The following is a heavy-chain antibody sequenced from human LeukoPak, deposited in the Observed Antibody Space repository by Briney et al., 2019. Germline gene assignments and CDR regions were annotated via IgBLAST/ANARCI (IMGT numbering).Heavy chain of an antibody. CDR1: GFSFSNYW. J-gene: IGHJ4*02. CDR2: INSDGSTT. D-gene: IGHD1-26*01. CDR3: ARGIVGPTGDY. Sequence: GGSLRLSCVVSGFSFSNYWMHWVRQAPGKGLVWVSRINSDGSTTSYAASVKGRFTISRDNAKNTLYLQMNSLRAEDTAVYYCARGIVGPTGDYWGQGTLVTVSS. V-gene: IGHV3-74*01.